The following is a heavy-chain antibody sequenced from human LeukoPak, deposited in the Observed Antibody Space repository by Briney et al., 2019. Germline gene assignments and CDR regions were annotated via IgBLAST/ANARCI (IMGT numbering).Heavy chain of an antibody. D-gene: IGHD3-10*01. V-gene: IGHV4-34*01. CDR1: GGSFSGYY. CDR2: INHSGST. Sequence: SETLSLTCAVYGGSFSGYYWSWIRQPPGKGLEWIGEINHSGSTNYNPSLKSRVTISVDTSKNQFSPKLSSVTAADTAVYYCARRIYYGSGSYYNWFDPWGQGTLVTVSS. J-gene: IGHJ5*02. CDR3: ARRIYYGSGSYYNWFDP.